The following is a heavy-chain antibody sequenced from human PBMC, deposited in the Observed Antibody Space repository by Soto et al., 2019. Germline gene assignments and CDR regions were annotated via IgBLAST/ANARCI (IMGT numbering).Heavy chain of an antibody. V-gene: IGHV4-31*03. J-gene: IGHJ6*02. CDR1: GGSISSGGYY. D-gene: IGHD2-15*01. CDR2: IYYSGST. CDR3: ARDRCKGSGGSCYYYYGMDV. Sequence: QVQLQESGPGLVKPSQTLSLTCTVSGGSISSGGYYWSWIRQHPGKGLEWIGYIYYSGSTYYNPSLKSRVTISVDTSKNQFSLKLSSVTAADTAVYYCARDRCKGSGGSCYYYYGMDVWGQGTTVTVSS.